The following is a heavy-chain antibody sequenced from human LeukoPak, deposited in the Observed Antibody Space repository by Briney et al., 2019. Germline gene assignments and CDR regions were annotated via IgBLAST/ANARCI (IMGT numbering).Heavy chain of an antibody. V-gene: IGHV4-34*01. Sequence: TSETLSLTCAVYGGSFSGYYWSWIRQPPGKGLEWIGEINHSGSTNYNPSLKSRVTISVDTSKNRFSLKLSSVTAADTAVYYCARDNLYSYCSSTSCQYYFDYWGQGTLVTVSS. CDR2: INHSGST. D-gene: IGHD2-2*01. CDR1: GGSFSGYY. CDR3: ARDNLYSYCSSTSCQYYFDY. J-gene: IGHJ4*02.